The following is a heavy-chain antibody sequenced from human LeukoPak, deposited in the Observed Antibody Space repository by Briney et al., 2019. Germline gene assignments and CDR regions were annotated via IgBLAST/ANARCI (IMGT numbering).Heavy chain of an antibody. CDR3: ARGSYYYYMDV. Sequence: GGSLRLSCAASGFTFSSYDMHWVRQATGKCLEWVSAIGTAGDTYYPGSVKGRFTISRENAKNSLYLQMNSLRAGDTAVYYCARGSYYYYMDVWGKGTTVTVSS. V-gene: IGHV3-13*01. CDR2: IGTAGDT. CDR1: GFTFSSYD. J-gene: IGHJ6*03.